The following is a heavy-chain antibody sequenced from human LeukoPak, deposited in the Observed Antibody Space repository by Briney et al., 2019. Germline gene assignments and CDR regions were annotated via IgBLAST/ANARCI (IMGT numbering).Heavy chain of an antibody. Sequence: SGGPLRLSCAASGFTFSSYSMNWVRQAPGKGLEWVSSISSSSSYIYYADSVKGRFTISRDNAKNSLYLQMNSLRAEDTAVYYCAKDLSVAGTLDFDYWGQGTLVTVSS. V-gene: IGHV3-21*01. D-gene: IGHD6-19*01. CDR2: ISSSSSYI. J-gene: IGHJ4*02. CDR3: AKDLSVAGTLDFDY. CDR1: GFTFSSYS.